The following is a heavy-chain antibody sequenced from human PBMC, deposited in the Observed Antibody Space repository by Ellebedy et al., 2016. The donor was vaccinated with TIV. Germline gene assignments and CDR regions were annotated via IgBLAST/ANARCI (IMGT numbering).Heavy chain of an antibody. CDR3: ARDEPQVTADTGLTYYSGMDV. CDR1: GYTFTRYY. J-gene: IGHJ6*02. V-gene: IGHV1-2*02. Sequence: ASVKVSCKASGYTFTRYYMHWVRQAPGQGLEWMGWINPNRGGSKYAQKFQGRVTMTRDTSISTAYMELSSLRSDDTAVYFCARDEPQVTADTGLTYYSGMDVWGQGTTVTVSS. CDR2: INPNRGGS. D-gene: IGHD2-15*01.